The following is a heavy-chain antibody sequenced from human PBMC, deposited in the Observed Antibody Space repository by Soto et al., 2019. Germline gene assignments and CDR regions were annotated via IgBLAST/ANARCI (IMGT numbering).Heavy chain of an antibody. Sequence: SETLSLTCTVSGGSISSYYWSWIRQPPGKGLEWIGYIYYSGSTNYNPSLKSRVTISVDTSKNQFSLKLSSVTAADTAVYYCAREDYYYYYTDVWGKGTTVTVSS. CDR2: IYYSGST. V-gene: IGHV4-59*01. CDR1: GGSISSYY. J-gene: IGHJ6*03. CDR3: AREDYYYYYTDV.